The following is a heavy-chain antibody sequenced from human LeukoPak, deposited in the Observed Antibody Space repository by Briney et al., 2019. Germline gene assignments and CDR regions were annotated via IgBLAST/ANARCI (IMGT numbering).Heavy chain of an antibody. Sequence: GRSLRLSCAASGFTFSSYAMHWVRQAPGKGLEWVAVISYDGINKYYADSVKGRFTISRDNSKSTLYLQMNSLRAEDTAVYYCAREFLGLRFLEWLLQGGTFDYWGQGTLVTVSS. V-gene: IGHV3-30-3*01. CDR1: GFTFSSYA. J-gene: IGHJ4*02. CDR2: ISYDGINK. CDR3: AREFLGLRFLEWLLQGGTFDY. D-gene: IGHD3-3*01.